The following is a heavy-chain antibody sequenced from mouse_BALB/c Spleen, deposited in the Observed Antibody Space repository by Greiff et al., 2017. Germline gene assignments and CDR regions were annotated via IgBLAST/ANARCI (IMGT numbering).Heavy chain of an antibody. V-gene: IGHV1-87*01. CDR2: IYPGDGDT. CDR3: ARDDYGYDMGYFDY. CDR1: GYTFTSYW. Sequence: QVQLQQSGAELARPGASVTLSCKASGYTFTSYWMQWVKQRPGQGLEWIGAIYPGDGDTRYTQKFKGKATLTADKSSSTAYMLLSSLASEDSAVYYCARDDYGYDMGYFDYWGQGTTLTVSS. J-gene: IGHJ2*01. D-gene: IGHD2-2*01.